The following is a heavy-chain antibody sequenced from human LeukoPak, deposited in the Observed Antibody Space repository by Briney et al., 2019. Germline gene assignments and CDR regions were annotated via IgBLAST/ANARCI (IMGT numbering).Heavy chain of an antibody. CDR3: ARPARSCSGGSCHTLYFDY. Sequence: SVKVSCKASGGTFSSYAISWVRQAPGPGLEWMGRIIPIFGTANYAQKFQGRVTITTDESTSTAYMELSSLRSEDTAVYYCARPARSCSGGSCHTLYFDYWGQGTLVTVSS. CDR2: IIPIFGTA. J-gene: IGHJ4*02. D-gene: IGHD2-15*01. CDR1: GGTFSSYA. V-gene: IGHV1-69*05.